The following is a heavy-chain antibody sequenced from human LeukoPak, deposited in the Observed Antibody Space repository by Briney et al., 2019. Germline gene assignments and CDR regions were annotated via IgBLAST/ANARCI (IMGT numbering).Heavy chain of an antibody. Sequence: PGRSLRLSCAASGFTFSSYGMHWVRQAPGKGLEWVAVISYDGSNKYYADSVKGRFTISRDNSKNTLYLQMDSLRAEDTAVYYCARDPPEWGHALDIWGQGTMVTVSS. J-gene: IGHJ3*02. CDR2: ISYDGSNK. CDR3: ARDPPEWGHALDI. CDR1: GFTFSSYG. V-gene: IGHV3-30*03. D-gene: IGHD3-3*01.